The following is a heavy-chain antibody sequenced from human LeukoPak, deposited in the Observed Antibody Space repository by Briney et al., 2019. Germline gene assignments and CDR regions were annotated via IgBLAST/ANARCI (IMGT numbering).Heavy chain of an antibody. CDR3: ARGPGYLTDY. J-gene: IGHJ4*02. V-gene: IGHV3-74*01. CDR2: INSDGSST. D-gene: IGHD2-15*01. Sequence: GGSLRLSCAASGFTFSSSWMHWVRQAPEKGLVWVSRINSDGSSTSYADSVKGRFTISKDNAKNSLYLKMNSLRVEDTAVYYCARGPGYLTDYWGRGTLVTVSS. CDR1: GFTFSSSW.